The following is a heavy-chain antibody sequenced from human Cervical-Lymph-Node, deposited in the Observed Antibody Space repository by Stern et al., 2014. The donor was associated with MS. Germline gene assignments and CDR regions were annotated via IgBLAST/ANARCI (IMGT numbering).Heavy chain of an antibody. J-gene: IGHJ4*02. CDR1: GYTFTSYG. CDR2: ISADNGNT. V-gene: IGHV1-18*01. Sequence: QVQLVQSGGEVKKPGASMKVSCKASGYTFTSYGISWVRQAPGQGLEWMGRISADNGNTYYAQNRQGRVTMTTDTSTSTAYMELRSLRSDDTAVYYCARGTLQGDFPDDYWGQGTLFTVSS. CDR3: ARGTLQGDFPDDY. D-gene: IGHD3-16*01.